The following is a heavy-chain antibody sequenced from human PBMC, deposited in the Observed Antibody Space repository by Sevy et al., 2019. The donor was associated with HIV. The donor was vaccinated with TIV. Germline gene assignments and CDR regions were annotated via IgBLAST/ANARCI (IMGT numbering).Heavy chain of an antibody. Sequence: GGSLRLSCTDSGLTFSNYWMHWVRQAPGKGLEWVASIKKDGSQKDYVDSVKGRFIISRDNAKSSVYLQMNSLRDEDAAVYYCAKDVYWGQGTLVTVSS. V-gene: IGHV3-7*03. CDR3: AKDVY. CDR2: IKKDGSQK. CDR1: GLTFSNYW. J-gene: IGHJ4*02.